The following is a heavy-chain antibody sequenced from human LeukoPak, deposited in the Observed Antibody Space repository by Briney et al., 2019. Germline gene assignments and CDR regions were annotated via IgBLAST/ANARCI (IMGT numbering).Heavy chain of an antibody. V-gene: IGHV4-34*01. D-gene: IGHD2-2*02. CDR2: INHSGST. CDR3: ARTMDIVVAPAAIRGRLSWFDP. J-gene: IGHJ5*02. CDR1: GGSFSGYY. Sequence: PSETLSLTCAVYGGSFSGYYWSWIRQPPGKGLEWIGEINHSGSTNYNPSLKSRVTISVDTSKNQFSLKLSSVTAADTAVYYCARTMDIVVAPAAIRGRLSWFDPRGQGTLVTVSS.